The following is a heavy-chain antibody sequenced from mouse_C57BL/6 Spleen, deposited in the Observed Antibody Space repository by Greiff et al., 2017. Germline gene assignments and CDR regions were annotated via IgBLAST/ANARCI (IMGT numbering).Heavy chain of an antibody. Sequence: EVMLVESVAELVRPGASVKLSCTASGFNIKNTYMHWVKQRPEQGLEWIGRIDPANGNTKYAPKFQGKATITADTSSNTAYLQLSSLTSEDTAIYYCARDDYDVVYFDYWGQGTTLTVSS. V-gene: IGHV14-3*01. CDR2: IDPANGNT. J-gene: IGHJ2*01. CDR3: ARDDYDVVYFDY. D-gene: IGHD2-4*01. CDR1: GFNIKNTY.